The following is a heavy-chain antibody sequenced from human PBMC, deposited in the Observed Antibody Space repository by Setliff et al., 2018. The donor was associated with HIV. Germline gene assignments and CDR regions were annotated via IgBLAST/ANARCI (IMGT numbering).Heavy chain of an antibody. CDR2: IIPILGTT. CDR3: ARARDNGDYYYYYYMDV. D-gene: IGHD2-8*01. J-gene: IGHJ6*03. V-gene: IGHV1-69*13. Sequence: SVKVSCKASGRIFRREAISWVRQAPWQGLEWMGGIIPILGTTNYAQKFQGRVTITQDQSTTTSYMELSSRRSEDTAVYYCARARDNGDYYYYYYMDVWGKGTTVTVSS. CDR1: GRIFRREA.